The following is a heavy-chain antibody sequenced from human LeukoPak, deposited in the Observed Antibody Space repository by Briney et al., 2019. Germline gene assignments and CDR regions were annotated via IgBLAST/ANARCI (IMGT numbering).Heavy chain of an antibody. V-gene: IGHV3-9*01. D-gene: IGHD3-22*01. J-gene: IGHJ3*02. CDR1: GFTFNDHA. Sequence: PGRSLRLSCAASGFTFNDHAMYWVRQAPGKGLEWVSGINWNSDKIGYADSVKDRFTISRDDAKNSLFLQMNSLRAEDTALYYCARASYYYDTTGLGAVDIWGQGTMVTVSS. CDR2: INWNSDKI. CDR3: ARASYYYDTTGLGAVDI.